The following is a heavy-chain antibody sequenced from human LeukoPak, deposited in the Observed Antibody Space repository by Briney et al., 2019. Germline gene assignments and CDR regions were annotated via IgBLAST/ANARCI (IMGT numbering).Heavy chain of an antibody. CDR1: GGSISSYY. CDR2: IYHSGST. Sequence: SETLSLTCTVSGGSISSYYWGWIRQPPGKGLEWIGSIYHSGSTYYNPSLKSRVTISVDTSKNQFSLKLSSVTAADTAVYYCARAYSSGWYRLNWFDPWGQGTLVTVSS. V-gene: IGHV4-38-2*02. CDR3: ARAYSSGWYRLNWFDP. J-gene: IGHJ5*02. D-gene: IGHD6-19*01.